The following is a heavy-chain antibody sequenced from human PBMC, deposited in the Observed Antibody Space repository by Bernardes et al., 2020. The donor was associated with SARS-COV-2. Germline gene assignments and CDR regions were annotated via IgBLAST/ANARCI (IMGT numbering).Heavy chain of an antibody. Sequence: ASVKVSCKASGYTFTSYSMNWVRQAPGQGLEWMGWINTNTGHPTYAQGFTGRFVFSLETSVSTAYLQISSLKAEDTAVYFCARKINGGNSQVHFDYWGPGTLVTVSS. CDR1: GYTFTSYS. V-gene: IGHV7-4-1*02. J-gene: IGHJ4*02. D-gene: IGHD4-4*01. CDR2: INTNTGHP. CDR3: ARKINGGNSQVHFDY.